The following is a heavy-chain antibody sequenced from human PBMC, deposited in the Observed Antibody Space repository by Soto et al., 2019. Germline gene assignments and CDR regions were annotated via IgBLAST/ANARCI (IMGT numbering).Heavy chain of an antibody. D-gene: IGHD2-15*01. V-gene: IGHV4-59*01. CDR1: GGSISSYY. Sequence: SETLSLTCTVSGGSISSYYWSWIRQPPGKGLEWIGYIYYSGSTNYNPSLKSRVTISVDTSKNQFSLKLSSVTAADTAVYYCARDPGLCSGGSCPRGFDPWGQGTQVTVSS. J-gene: IGHJ5*02. CDR3: ARDPGLCSGGSCPRGFDP. CDR2: IYYSGST.